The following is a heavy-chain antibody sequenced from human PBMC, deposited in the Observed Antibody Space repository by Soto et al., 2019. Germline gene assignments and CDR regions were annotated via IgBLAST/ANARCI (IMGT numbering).Heavy chain of an antibody. Sequence: QITLKESGPTLVQPTQTLTLTCTFSGLSLRTTGVGVGWVRQPPGKALEWLALLYWDDDKRYMPSLQSRLTMTNYTSEKQLALTMTSMDPVDTATYYVVESRCGAVCLLIYSAHAYYDLDVWGQGITVSVSS. CDR1: GLSLRTTGVG. D-gene: IGHD2-21*02. CDR3: VESRCGAVCLLIYSAHAYYDLDV. CDR2: LYWDDDK. J-gene: IGHJ6*02. V-gene: IGHV2-5*02.